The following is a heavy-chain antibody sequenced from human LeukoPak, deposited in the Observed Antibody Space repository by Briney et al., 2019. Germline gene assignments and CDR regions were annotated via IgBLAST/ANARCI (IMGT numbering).Heavy chain of an antibody. CDR3: ARSAVAGDNWFDP. Sequence: ASVKVSCKASGYTFTGYYMHWVRQAPGQGLEWMGWINPNSGGTNYAQKFQGRVTMTRDTSISTAYMELSRLRSDDTAVYYCARSAVAGDNWFDPWGQGTLVTVSS. CDR2: INPNSGGT. V-gene: IGHV1-2*02. J-gene: IGHJ5*02. CDR1: GYTFTGYY. D-gene: IGHD6-19*01.